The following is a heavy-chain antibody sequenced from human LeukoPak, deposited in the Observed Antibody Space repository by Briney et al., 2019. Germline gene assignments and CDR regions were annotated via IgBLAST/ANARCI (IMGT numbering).Heavy chain of an antibody. Sequence: GGSLRLSCAASGFTFSSYAMSWVRQAPGKWLEWVSSISGSGGSTYYADSVKGWFTISRENSKNTLYLQMNSLSAEDTAVYYCAKGYYYDTSGSYFHDYWGQGTLVTVSS. V-gene: IGHV3-23*01. D-gene: IGHD3-22*01. CDR2: ISGSGGST. CDR1: GFTFSSYA. J-gene: IGHJ4*02. CDR3: AKGYYYDTSGSYFHDY.